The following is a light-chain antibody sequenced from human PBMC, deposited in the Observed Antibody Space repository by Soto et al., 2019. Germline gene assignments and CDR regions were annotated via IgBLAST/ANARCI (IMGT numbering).Light chain of an antibody. J-gene: IGKJ4*01. Sequence: DIQMTQSPSSLFASVGDRVTITCRASQSITTYLNWYRQKPGKAPKLLIYAASSLQSGVPSRFSGSGSETEFTLSISSLQPEDFATYFCQQIYSAPLTFGGGTKVEIK. CDR3: QQIYSAPLT. CDR2: AAS. V-gene: IGKV1-39*01. CDR1: QSITTY.